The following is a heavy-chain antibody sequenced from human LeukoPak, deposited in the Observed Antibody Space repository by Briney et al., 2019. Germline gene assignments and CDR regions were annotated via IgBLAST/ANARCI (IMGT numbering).Heavy chain of an antibody. CDR1: GWTFSRYW. CDR2: ISSSSSDI. Sequence: GGSLRLSWAAAGWTFSRYWMRWGRQAPGKGVGWGSCISSSSSDIYYADSEKGRFTISRANATNSLYLQTNSLRAEDTADYSCASKGSCGCYFDYWGQGTLVTVSS. CDR3: ASKGSCGCYFDY. D-gene: IGHD2-15*01. J-gene: IGHJ4*02. V-gene: IGHV3-21*01.